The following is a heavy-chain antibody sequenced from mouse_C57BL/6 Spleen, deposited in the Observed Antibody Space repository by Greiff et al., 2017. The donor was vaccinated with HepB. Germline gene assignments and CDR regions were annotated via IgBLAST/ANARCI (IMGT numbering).Heavy chain of an antibody. CDR1: GFTFSSYG. D-gene: IGHD2-1*01. J-gene: IGHJ3*01. CDR3: ARQGNYERVWFAY. CDR2: ISSGGSYT. Sequence: VQLKESGGDLVKPGGSLKLSCAASGFTFSSYGMSWVRQTPDKRLEWVATISSGGSYTYYPDSVKGRFTISRDNAKNTLYLQMSSLKSEDTAMYYCARQGNYERVWFAYWGQGTLVTVSA. V-gene: IGHV5-6*01.